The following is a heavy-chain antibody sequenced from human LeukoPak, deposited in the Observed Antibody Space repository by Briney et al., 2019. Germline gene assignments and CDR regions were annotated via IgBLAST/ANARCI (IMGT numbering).Heavy chain of an antibody. V-gene: IGHV1-18*01. J-gene: IGHJ6*02. CDR1: GYTFTSYG. Sequence: ASVKVSCKASGYTFTSYGISWVRQAPGQGLEWMGWISAYNGDTNYAQKLQGRVTMTTDTSTSTAYMELRSLRSDDTAVYYCARVSYYYDSSGYSYYYGMDVWGQGTTVTVSS. CDR3: ARVSYYYDSSGYSYYYGMDV. D-gene: IGHD3-22*01. CDR2: ISAYNGDT.